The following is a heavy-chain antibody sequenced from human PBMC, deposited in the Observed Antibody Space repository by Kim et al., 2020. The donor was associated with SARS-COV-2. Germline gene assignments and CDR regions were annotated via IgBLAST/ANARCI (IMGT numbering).Heavy chain of an antibody. J-gene: IGHJ4*02. V-gene: IGHV4-39*01. Sequence: LKSRVTISVDTSKNQFSLKLSSVTATDTAVYYCARLIRKRDGTTLVYFDYWGQGTLVTVSS. CDR3: ARLIRKRDGTTLVYFDY. D-gene: IGHD1-7*01.